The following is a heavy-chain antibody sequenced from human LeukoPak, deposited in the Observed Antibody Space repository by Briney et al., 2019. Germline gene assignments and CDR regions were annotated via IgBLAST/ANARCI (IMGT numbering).Heavy chain of an antibody. Sequence: GESLKISCKGSGYSFTTHWVGWLRQMPGKGLEWMGTIYPGDSDTRYSPSFQGQVTISADKSISTAYLQWGSLKASDTAMYYCARVGSSSLPERWGQGTLVTVSS. CDR3: ARVGSSSLPER. J-gene: IGHJ4*02. D-gene: IGHD6-13*01. CDR2: IYPGDSDT. V-gene: IGHV5-51*01. CDR1: GYSFTTHW.